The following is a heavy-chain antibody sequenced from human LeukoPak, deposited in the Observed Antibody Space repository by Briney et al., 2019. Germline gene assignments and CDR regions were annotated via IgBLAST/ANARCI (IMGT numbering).Heavy chain of an antibody. Sequence: GGSLRLSCAASGFTFSSYAMSWVRQAPGKGLEWVSSISGSGTTTYYAESVRGRFTISRDNSKNTLYLQMNSLRAEDTAVYYCASGHSGYDSEDYFDYWGQGTLVTVSS. V-gene: IGHV3-23*01. CDR3: ASGHSGYDSEDYFDY. CDR2: ISGSGTTT. D-gene: IGHD5-12*01. J-gene: IGHJ4*02. CDR1: GFTFSSYA.